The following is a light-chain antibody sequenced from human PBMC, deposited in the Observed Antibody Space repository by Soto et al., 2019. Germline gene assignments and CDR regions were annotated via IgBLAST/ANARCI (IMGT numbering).Light chain of an antibody. CDR3: CSYAGSFTYV. CDR2: EGT. CDR1: SSDVGSGSHNL. V-gene: IGLV2-23*01. Sequence: QSVLTQPASVSGSPGQSITISCTGTSSDVGSGSHNLVSWYQQRPGKAPKVMIYEGTKRPSGVSNRFSGSTSGNTASLTISGLQAEDEADYYCCSYAGSFTYVFGTGTKLTVL. J-gene: IGLJ1*01.